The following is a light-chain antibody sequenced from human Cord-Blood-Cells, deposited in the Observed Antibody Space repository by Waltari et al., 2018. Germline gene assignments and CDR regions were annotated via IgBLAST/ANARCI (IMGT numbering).Light chain of an antibody. Sequence: QSALTQPASVSGSPGQSITISCTGTSRDVGGYNYVSWYQQHPGKAPKLMIYDVSNRPSGVSNRFSGSKSGNTASLTISGLQAEDEADYYCSSYTSSSRFGGGTKLTVL. CDR2: DVS. J-gene: IGLJ2*01. V-gene: IGLV2-14*01. CDR3: SSYTSSSR. CDR1: SRDVGGYNY.